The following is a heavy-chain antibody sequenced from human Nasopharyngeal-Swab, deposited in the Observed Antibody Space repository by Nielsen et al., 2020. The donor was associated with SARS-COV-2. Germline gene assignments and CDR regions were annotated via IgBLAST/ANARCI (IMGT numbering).Heavy chain of an antibody. CDR3: ARHGPRIAVAGQYYFDY. V-gene: IGHV4-39*01. CDR2: FYYSGST. Sequence: GLVWIGSFYYSGSTYYNPSLKSRVTISVDTSKNQFSLKLSSVTAADTAVYYCARHGPRIAVAGQYYFDYWGQGTLVTVSS. D-gene: IGHD6-19*01. J-gene: IGHJ4*02.